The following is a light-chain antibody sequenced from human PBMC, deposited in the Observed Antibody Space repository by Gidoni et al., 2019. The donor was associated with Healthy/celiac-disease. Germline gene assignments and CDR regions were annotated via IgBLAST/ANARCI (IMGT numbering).Light chain of an antibody. CDR3: AAWDDSLNGFYV. CDR2: SNN. CDR1: SSNIGSNT. Sequence: QSVLTQPPSASGTPGQRVTISCSGSSSNIGSNTVNWYQQLPGPAPKLLIYSNNPRPSGVPDRFSGSKSGTSAALAISGLQSEDEADYYCAAWDDSLNGFYVFGTGTKVTVL. J-gene: IGLJ1*01. V-gene: IGLV1-44*01.